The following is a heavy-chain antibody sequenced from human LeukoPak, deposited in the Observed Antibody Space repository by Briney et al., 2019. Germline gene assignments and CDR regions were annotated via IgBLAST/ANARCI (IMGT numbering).Heavy chain of an antibody. V-gene: IGHV1-2*02. CDR1: GYTFTGYY. Sequence: ASVKVSCKASGYTFTGYYTHWVRQAPGQGLEWMGWINPNSGGTNYAQKFQGRVTMTRDTSISTAYMELSRLRSDDTAVYYCARDGGGSGSYNNDYWGQGTLVTVSS. CDR3: ARDGGGSGSYNNDY. CDR2: INPNSGGT. D-gene: IGHD3-10*01. J-gene: IGHJ4*02.